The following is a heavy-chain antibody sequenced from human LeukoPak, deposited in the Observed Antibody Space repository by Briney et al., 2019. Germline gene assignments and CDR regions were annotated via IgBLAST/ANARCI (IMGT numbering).Heavy chain of an antibody. V-gene: IGHV4-39*07. J-gene: IGHJ4*02. D-gene: IGHD3-3*01. Sequence: PSETLSLTCTVSGGSLSSSSYYWGWIRQSPGKGLEWIGSIYYSGSTYYNPSLKSRVTISVDTSKNQFSLKLSSVTAADTAVYYCAREGVENRITIFGVALWSFDYWGQGTLVTVSS. CDR2: IYYSGST. CDR1: GGSLSSSSYY. CDR3: AREGVENRITIFGVALWSFDY.